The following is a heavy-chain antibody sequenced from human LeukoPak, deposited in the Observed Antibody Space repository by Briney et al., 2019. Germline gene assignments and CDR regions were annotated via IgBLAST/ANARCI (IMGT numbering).Heavy chain of an antibody. CDR3: ASITMVRGDDHYYMDV. CDR1: GGTFSSYA. CDR2: IIPIFGTA. V-gene: IGHV1-69*01. Sequence: SVKVSCKASGGTFSSYAISWVRQAPGQGLEWMGGIIPIFGTANYAQKFQGRVTITADESTSTAYMELSSLRSEDTAVYYCASITMVRGDDHYYMDVWGKGTTVTISS. J-gene: IGHJ6*03. D-gene: IGHD3-10*01.